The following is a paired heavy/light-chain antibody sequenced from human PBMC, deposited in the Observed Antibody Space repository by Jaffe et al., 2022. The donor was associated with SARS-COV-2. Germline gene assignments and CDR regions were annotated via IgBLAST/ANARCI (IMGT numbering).Light chain of an antibody. CDR1: QGISSY. CDR2: AAS. V-gene: IGKV1-9*01. Sequence: DIQLTQSPSFLSASVGDRVTITCRASQGISSYLAWYQQKPGKAPKLLIYAASALQSGVPSRFRGSGSGTEFTLTISSLQPEDFATYYCQQLNGYPPGFTFGPGTKVDIK. CDR3: QQLNGYPPGFT. J-gene: IGKJ3*01.
Heavy chain of an antibody. CDR3: ARGFYYDSSGYALDS. Sequence: QVQLQESGPGLVKPSQTLSLTCTVSGGSISSGSYYWNWIRQPAGQGLEWIGRMFTRGTTNYNPSLKSRVTISVDTSKNQFSLKLSSVTAADTAVYYCARGFYYDSSGYALDSWGQGTLVTVSS. D-gene: IGHD3-22*01. CDR1: GGSISSGSYY. V-gene: IGHV4-61*02. J-gene: IGHJ4*02. CDR2: MFTRGTT.